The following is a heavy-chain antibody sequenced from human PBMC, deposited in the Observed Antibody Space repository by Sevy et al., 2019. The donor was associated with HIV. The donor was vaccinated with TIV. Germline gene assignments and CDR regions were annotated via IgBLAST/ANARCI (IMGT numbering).Heavy chain of an antibody. CDR2: IHYTGGT. CDR3: ASKRGYNHGPFDY. V-gene: IGHV4-30-4*08. Sequence: SETLSLTCTVSGGSISSSETYWSWIRQSPGGGLEWIGYIHYTGGTYYNPFLKDRVAMSVVTSERQFSLRLSLLTAADTAVYFCASKRGYNHGPFDYWGQGTLVTVSS. CDR1: GGSISSSETY. J-gene: IGHJ4*02. D-gene: IGHD5-12*01.